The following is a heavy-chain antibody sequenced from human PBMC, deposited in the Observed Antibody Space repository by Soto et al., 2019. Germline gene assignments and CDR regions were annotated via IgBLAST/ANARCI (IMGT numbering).Heavy chain of an antibody. CDR3: SRVDPGETSPFDH. Sequence: QVQLVQSGAEVKKPGASVKVSCKASGYIFTSYYIHWVRQAPGQGLEWMGWINPFDGSRMFAQSFQGSVTMTRDTSTSTVYMEVSSLRSADTAVYYCSRVDPGETSPFDHWGQGTLVTVSS. D-gene: IGHD3-10*01. CDR2: INPFDGSR. V-gene: IGHV1-46*03. CDR1: GYIFTSYY. J-gene: IGHJ4*02.